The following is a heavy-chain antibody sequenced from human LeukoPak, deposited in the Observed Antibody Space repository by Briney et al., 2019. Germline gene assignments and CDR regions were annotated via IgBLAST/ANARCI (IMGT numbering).Heavy chain of an antibody. CDR2: IYPGDSET. D-gene: IGHD3-9*01. CDR3: ARQLGANYDFLTGPYSFDY. CDR1: GDNFASYR. J-gene: IGHJ4*02. Sequence: GESLKISCKVSGDNFASYRIGWMRQMPGKGLECMGFIYPGDSETKNSPSFQGQVTISADKSISTAYLQWSSLKASDTAMYYCARQLGANYDFLTGPYSFDYWGQGTLVTVSS. V-gene: IGHV5-51*01.